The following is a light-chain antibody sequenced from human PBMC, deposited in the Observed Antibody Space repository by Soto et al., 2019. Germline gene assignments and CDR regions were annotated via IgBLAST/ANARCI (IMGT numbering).Light chain of an antibody. Sequence: EIVLTQSPVTLSLSPGERATLSCRASQSVSSYLAWYQQKPGQAPRLLIYDASNRATGLPARFSGSGSGTDFTLTISSLEPEDFAVYYCQQRRNWHSTCGGGTKVEIK. CDR3: QQRRNWHST. J-gene: IGKJ4*01. CDR2: DAS. CDR1: QSVSSY. V-gene: IGKV3-11*01.